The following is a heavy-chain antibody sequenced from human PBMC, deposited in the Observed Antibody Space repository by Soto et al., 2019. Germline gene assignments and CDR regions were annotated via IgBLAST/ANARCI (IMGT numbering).Heavy chain of an antibody. V-gene: IGHV4-34*01. CDR2: IKQGGXT. J-gene: IGHJ4*01. D-gene: IGHD3-3*01. CDR3: ARGRKYYDFLIGYSHPRYYFNY. CDR1: GGSFRGYF. Sequence: SETLSLTSAAYGGSFRGYFWSWIPQPPGKGLEWIGEIKQGGXTNYNPSVESRVTISVEPSKSQFSMKLSPVTAADTAFYYCARGRKYYDFLIGYSHPRYYFNYWGHGTLVAVSS.